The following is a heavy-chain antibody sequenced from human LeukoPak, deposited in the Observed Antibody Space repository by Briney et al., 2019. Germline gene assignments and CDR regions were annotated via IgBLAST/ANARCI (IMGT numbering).Heavy chain of an antibody. J-gene: IGHJ4*02. Sequence: PSQTLSLTCAVSGDSVSSKNGAWNWIRQSPSRGLEWLGRTYYRFKWYNDYAESIEGRMTISQDTSKNQYSLHLNSVTPDDTAVYYCAPDLGTTGWHTFDYWGQGTLVTVSS. CDR3: APDLGTTGWHTFDY. V-gene: IGHV6-1*01. CDR2: TYYRFKWYN. CDR1: GDSVSSKNGA. D-gene: IGHD6-19*01.